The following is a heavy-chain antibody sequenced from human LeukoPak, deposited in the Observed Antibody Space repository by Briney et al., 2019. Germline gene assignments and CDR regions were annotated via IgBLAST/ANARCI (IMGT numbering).Heavy chain of an antibody. CDR3: ARTLVVPAAIPYYYYYYMDV. Sequence: SETLSLTCTVSGGSISSSSYYWGWIRQPPGKGLEWIGSIYYSGSTYYNPSLKSRVTISVDTSKNQFSLKLSSVTAADTAVYYCARTLVVPAAIPYYYYYYMDVWGKGTTVTVSS. CDR2: IYYSGST. CDR1: GGSISSSSYY. J-gene: IGHJ6*03. D-gene: IGHD2-2*01. V-gene: IGHV4-39*01.